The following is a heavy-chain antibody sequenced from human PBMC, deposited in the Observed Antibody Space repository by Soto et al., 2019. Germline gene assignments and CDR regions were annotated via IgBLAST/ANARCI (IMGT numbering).Heavy chain of an antibody. CDR3: ARVGSGGWFSRYYMDV. J-gene: IGHJ6*03. D-gene: IGHD6-19*01. CDR2: IIPIFGTA. CDR1: GGTFSSYA. V-gene: IGHV1-69*13. Sequence: ASVKVSCKASGGTFSSYAISWVRQAPGQGLEWMGGIIPIFGTANYAQKFQGRVTITADESTSTAYMELSSLRSEDTAVYYCARVGSGGWFSRYYMDVWGKGTTVTVSS.